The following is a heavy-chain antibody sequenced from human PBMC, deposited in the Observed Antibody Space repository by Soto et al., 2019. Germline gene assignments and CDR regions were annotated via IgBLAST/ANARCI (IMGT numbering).Heavy chain of an antibody. CDR1: GGSISSGGYY. CDR2: IYYSGST. V-gene: IGHV4-31*03. CDR3: ARGVTVTALGFDP. J-gene: IGHJ5*02. Sequence: QVQLQESGPGLVKPSQTLSLTCTVSGGSISSGGYYWSWIRQHPGKGLEWIGYIYYSGSTYYNPALKSRVTISVDTSKNQFSLKLSSVTAADTAVYYCARGVTVTALGFDPWGQGTLVTVSS. D-gene: IGHD4-17*01.